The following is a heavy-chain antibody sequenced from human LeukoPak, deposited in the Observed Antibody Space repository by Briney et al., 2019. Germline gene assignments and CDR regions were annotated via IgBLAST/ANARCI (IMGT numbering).Heavy chain of an antibody. D-gene: IGHD1-26*01. Sequence: PGGSLRLSCVTSGFSFSNYWMNWVRLAPGKGLEWVAIIKADGSEEHYVDSVRGRFTVSRDNSENTLYLQMNSLRPEDTALYYCAKDKVGGVASDHWGQGALVIVSS. V-gene: IGHV3-7*01. CDR2: IKADGSEE. J-gene: IGHJ4*02. CDR3: AKDKVGGVASDH. CDR1: GFSFSNYW.